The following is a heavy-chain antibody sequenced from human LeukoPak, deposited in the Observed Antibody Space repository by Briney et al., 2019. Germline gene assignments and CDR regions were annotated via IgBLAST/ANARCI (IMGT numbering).Heavy chain of an antibody. CDR1: GFTFSSYG. J-gene: IGHJ5*02. V-gene: IGHV3-33*08. CDR2: IWFDGSNK. D-gene: IGHD3-10*01. CDR3: VRGGLVRGGRGYWFDP. Sequence: GGSLRLSCAASGFTFSSYGMHWGRQAPGKGLEGVAVIWFDGSNKYYADSVKGRFTIYRDNSKNTLYLQINSLRAEDTAVYYCVRGGLVRGGRGYWFDPWGQGTLVTVSS.